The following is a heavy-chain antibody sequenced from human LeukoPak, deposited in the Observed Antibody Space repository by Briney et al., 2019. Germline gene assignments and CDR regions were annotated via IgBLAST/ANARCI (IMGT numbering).Heavy chain of an antibody. CDR3: ARGGSGSYYNPREFDY. CDR2: INAGNGNT. V-gene: IGHV1-3*01. CDR1: GYTFTSYA. Sequence: ASVKVSCKASGYTFTSYAMHWVRQAPGRRLEWMGWINAGNGNTKYSQKFQGRVTITRDTSASTAYMELSSLRSEDTAVYYCARGGSGSYYNPREFDYWGQGTLVTVSS. J-gene: IGHJ4*02. D-gene: IGHD3-10*01.